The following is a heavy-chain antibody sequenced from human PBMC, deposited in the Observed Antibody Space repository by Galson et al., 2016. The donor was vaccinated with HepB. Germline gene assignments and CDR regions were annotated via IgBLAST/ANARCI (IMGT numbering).Heavy chain of an antibody. CDR3: ARAGYYDESGYHTGLDY. CDR2: INAGNGIT. J-gene: IGHJ4*02. D-gene: IGHD3-16*01. CDR1: GYTFKTYA. V-gene: IGHV1-3*01. Sequence: SCAASGYTFKTYAFHWVRQAPGQGLECMGWINAGNGITKSSQNFQGRVTITRDTTASTVYMELSSLRPDDTAVYYCARAGYYDESGYHTGLDYWGQGTLVTVSS.